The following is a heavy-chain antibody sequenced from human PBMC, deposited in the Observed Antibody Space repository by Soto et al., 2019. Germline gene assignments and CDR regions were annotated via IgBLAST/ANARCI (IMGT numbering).Heavy chain of an antibody. D-gene: IGHD2-2*01. Sequence: PGGSLRLSCAASGFTFSSYSMNWVRQAPGKGLEWVSYISSSSSTIYYADSVKGRFTISRDNAKNSLYLQMNSLRDEDTAVYYCARDMYQLLLYYYYGMDVWGQGTKVTVSS. CDR1: GFTFSSYS. CDR3: ARDMYQLLLYYYYGMDV. J-gene: IGHJ6*02. CDR2: ISSSSSTI. V-gene: IGHV3-48*02.